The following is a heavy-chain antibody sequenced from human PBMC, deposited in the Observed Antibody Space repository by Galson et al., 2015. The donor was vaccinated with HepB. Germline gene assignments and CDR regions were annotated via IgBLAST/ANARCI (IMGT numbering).Heavy chain of an antibody. Sequence: SLRLSCAASAFTVSSNYMSWVRQAPRKGLEWVSVLYSGGSTYYADSVKGRFTISRDISKNTLYLQMNSLRAEDTAVYYCARGYCSGGSCYAVYFGYWGQGTLVTVSS. V-gene: IGHV3-53*01. CDR3: ARGYCSGGSCYAVYFGY. CDR2: LYSGGST. CDR1: AFTVSSNY. D-gene: IGHD2-15*01. J-gene: IGHJ4*02.